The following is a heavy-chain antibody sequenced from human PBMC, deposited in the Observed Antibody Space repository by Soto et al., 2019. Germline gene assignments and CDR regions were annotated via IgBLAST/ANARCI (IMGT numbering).Heavy chain of an antibody. Sequence: GESLKISCKGSGYTFTSYWITWVRQKPGEGLEWMGRIDPSDSYTRYSPSFESHVTISADRSITTAYLQWTSLKASDTAVYYCARRKDLGNLVWLDTWGQGTLVTVSS. D-gene: IGHD3-16*01. CDR1: GYTFTSYW. CDR2: IDPSDSYT. V-gene: IGHV5-10-1*01. CDR3: ARRKDLGNLVWLDT. J-gene: IGHJ5*02.